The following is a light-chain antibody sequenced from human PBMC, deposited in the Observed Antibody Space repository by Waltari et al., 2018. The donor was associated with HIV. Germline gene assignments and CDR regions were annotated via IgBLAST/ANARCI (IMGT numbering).Light chain of an antibody. V-gene: IGKV3-15*01. J-gene: IGKJ2*01. CDR3: QQYYNWPLYT. Sequence: EIVMTQSPATLSVSPGERGTLSCRASQSVSSNLAWYQQRPGQAPRLLIYGASTRATGIPARFSGSGSGTEFILTISSLQSEDFAVDYCQQYYNWPLYTFGQGTKREIK. CDR2: GAS. CDR1: QSVSSN.